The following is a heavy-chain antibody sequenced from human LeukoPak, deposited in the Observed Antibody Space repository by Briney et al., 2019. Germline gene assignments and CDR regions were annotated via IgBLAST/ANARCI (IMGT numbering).Heavy chain of an antibody. CDR3: ARGPLRRGYGMDV. Sequence: GGSLRRSCAASGFTFSSYGMHWVRQAPGKGLEWVAVIWYDGSNKYYADSVKGRFTISRDNSKNTLYLQMNSLRAEDTAVYYCARGPLRRGYGMDVWGQGTTVTVSS. J-gene: IGHJ6*02. V-gene: IGHV3-33*01. CDR1: GFTFSSYG. CDR2: IWYDGSNK.